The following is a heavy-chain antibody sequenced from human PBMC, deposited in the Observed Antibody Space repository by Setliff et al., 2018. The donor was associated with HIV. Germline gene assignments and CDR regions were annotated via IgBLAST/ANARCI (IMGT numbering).Heavy chain of an antibody. CDR1: GYSISSGFY. CDR3: AAATTLLSPRA. D-gene: IGHD2-15*01. Sequence: SETLSLTCAVSGYSISSGFYWSWMRQPPGKGLEWIGSIYQSGDTNYNPSLEGRLTISVDTAKNQFSLKLSSVTAADTAVYYCAAATTLLSPRAWGQGTLVTVSS. V-gene: IGHV4-38-2*01. CDR2: IYQSGDT. J-gene: IGHJ5*02.